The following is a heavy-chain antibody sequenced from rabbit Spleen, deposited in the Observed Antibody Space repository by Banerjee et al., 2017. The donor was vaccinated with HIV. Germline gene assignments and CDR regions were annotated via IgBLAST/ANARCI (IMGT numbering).Heavy chain of an antibody. CDR1: GFSFSDRDV. Sequence: QQQLEESGGGLVQPEGSLTLTCKASGFSFSDRDVMCWVRQAPGKGLQWIACINASTGKPVYATWASGRFTISRTSSTTVTLRMTSLTVADRATYFCARDLVGVIGWNFYLWGPGTLVTVS. V-gene: IGHV1S45*01. CDR2: INASTGKP. D-gene: IGHD2-1*01. J-gene: IGHJ4*01. CDR3: ARDLVGVIGWNFYL.